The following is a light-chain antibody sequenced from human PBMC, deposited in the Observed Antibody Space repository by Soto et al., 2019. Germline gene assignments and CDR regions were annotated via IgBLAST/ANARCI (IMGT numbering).Light chain of an antibody. V-gene: IGLV2-14*01. J-gene: IGLJ1*01. CDR1: SSDVGSFDS. CDR3: SSFTTSSTLV. CDR2: DVS. Sequence: QPVLTQPAYVSGSPGQPITISCTGTSSDVGSFDSVAWYQHNPGKAPKLMIYDVSNRPSGVSSRFSGSKSGNTASLSISGLPTEDEANYYCSSFTTSSTLVFGTGTKLTV.